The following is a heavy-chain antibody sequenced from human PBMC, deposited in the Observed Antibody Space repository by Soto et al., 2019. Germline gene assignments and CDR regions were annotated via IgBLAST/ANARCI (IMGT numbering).Heavy chain of an antibody. D-gene: IGHD5-18*01. CDR2: ISGSGGST. Sequence: GGSLRLSCAASGFTFSSYAMSWVRQAPGKGLEWVSAISGSGGSTYYADSVKGRFTISRDNSKNTLYLQMNSLRAEDTAVYYCAKEASGIQLWLNYYFDYWGQGTLVTVSS. V-gene: IGHV3-23*01. CDR1: GFTFSSYA. CDR3: AKEASGIQLWLNYYFDY. J-gene: IGHJ4*02.